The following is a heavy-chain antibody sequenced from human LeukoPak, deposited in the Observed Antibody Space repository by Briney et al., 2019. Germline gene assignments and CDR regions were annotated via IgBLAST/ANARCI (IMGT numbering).Heavy chain of an antibody. CDR2: ISASGGST. Sequence: GGSLRLSCAASGFTFSSSAMSWVRQVPGEGLEWVSGISASGGSTSYADSVRGRFTISRDNSKNTLYVQMNSLRDEDTAVYHCAKDQRWESPHYLDSWGQGTLVTVSS. CDR1: GFTFSSSA. CDR3: AKDQRWESPHYLDS. V-gene: IGHV3-23*01. D-gene: IGHD1-26*01. J-gene: IGHJ4*02.